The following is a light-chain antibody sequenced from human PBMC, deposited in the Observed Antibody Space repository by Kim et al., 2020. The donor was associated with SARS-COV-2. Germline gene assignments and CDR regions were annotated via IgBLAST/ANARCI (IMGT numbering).Light chain of an antibody. Sequence: QSVLTQPPSVSGAPGQRVTISCAGSSSSIGSGYDVHWYQQLPGTAPKLLIFGNSNRPSGVPDRFSGSKSGTSASLAITGLQAEDEAEYYCQSYDSSLSGWVFGGGTKVTVL. CDR3: QSYDSSLSGWV. J-gene: IGLJ3*02. CDR1: SSSIGSGYD. V-gene: IGLV1-40*01. CDR2: GNS.